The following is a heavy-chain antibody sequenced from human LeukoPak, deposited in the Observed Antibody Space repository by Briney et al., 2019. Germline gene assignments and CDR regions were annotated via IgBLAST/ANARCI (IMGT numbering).Heavy chain of an antibody. V-gene: IGHV4-59*01. CDR2: IYYSGST. CDR3: ARDLRAWGYSYGSSGWFDP. J-gene: IGHJ5*02. CDR1: GGSISSYY. D-gene: IGHD5-18*01. Sequence: PSETLSLTCTVSGGSISSYYWSWIRQPPGKGLEWIGYIYYSGSTNYNPSLKSRVTISVDTSKNQFSLKLSSVTAADTAVYYCARDLRAWGYSYGSSGWFDPWGQGTLVTVSS.